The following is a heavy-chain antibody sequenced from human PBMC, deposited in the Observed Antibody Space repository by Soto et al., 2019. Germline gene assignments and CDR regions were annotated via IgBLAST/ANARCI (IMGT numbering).Heavy chain of an antibody. D-gene: IGHD6-19*01. V-gene: IGHV1-18*01. J-gene: IGHJ4*02. CDR3: ARDLGLRIAVAGDY. Sequence: GASVKVSCKASGYTFTSYGISCVRQAPGQGLEWMGWISAYNGNTNYAQKLQGRVTMTTDTSTSTAYMELRSLRSDDTAVYYCARDLGLRIAVAGDYWGQGTLVTVSS. CDR1: GYTFTSYG. CDR2: ISAYNGNT.